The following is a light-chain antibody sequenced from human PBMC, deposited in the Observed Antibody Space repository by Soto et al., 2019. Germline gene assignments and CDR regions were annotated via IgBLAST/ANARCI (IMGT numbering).Light chain of an antibody. CDR2: DAS. Sequence: EILLTQSPPTLSLSPWQRATLSCRASQSVSSYLAWYQQKPGQAPRLLIYDASDRATGIPARFSGSGSGTDFTLTISSLEPEDFAVYYCQQRSKWPTFGQGTKVDIK. V-gene: IGKV3-11*01. CDR1: QSVSSY. CDR3: QQRSKWPT. J-gene: IGKJ1*01.